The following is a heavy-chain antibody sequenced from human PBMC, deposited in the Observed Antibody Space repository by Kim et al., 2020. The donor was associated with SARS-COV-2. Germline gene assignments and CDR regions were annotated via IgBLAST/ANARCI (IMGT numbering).Heavy chain of an antibody. J-gene: IGHJ5*02. CDR2: ISAYNGNT. V-gene: IGHV1-18*01. D-gene: IGHD2-2*01. Sequence: ASVKVSCKASGYTFTSYGISWVRQAPGQGLEWMGWISAYNGNTNYAQKLQGRVTMTTDTSTSTAYMELRSLRSDDTAVYYCARGAGRIVVVPAAIEGNWFDPWAQGTLVTVSS. CDR3: ARGAGRIVVVPAAIEGNWFDP. CDR1: GYTFTSYG.